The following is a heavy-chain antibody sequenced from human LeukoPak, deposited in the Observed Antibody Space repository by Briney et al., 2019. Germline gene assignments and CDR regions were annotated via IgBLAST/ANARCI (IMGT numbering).Heavy chain of an antibody. D-gene: IGHD3-10*01. CDR2: IYHSGST. CDR3: ATGDYYYMDV. Sequence: SETLSLTCTVSGYSISSGYYWGWIRQPPGKGLWWVWSIYHSGSTYYNPSLKSRVTISVDTSKNQFSLKLSSVTAADTAVYYCATGDYYYMDVWGKGTTVTVSS. CDR1: GYSISSGYY. V-gene: IGHV4-38-2*02. J-gene: IGHJ6*03.